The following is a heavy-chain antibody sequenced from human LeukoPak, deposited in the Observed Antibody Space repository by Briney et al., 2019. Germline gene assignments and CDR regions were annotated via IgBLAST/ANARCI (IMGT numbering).Heavy chain of an antibody. Sequence: PGGSLRLSCAASGFPFSSHWLSWFRQAPGKGLERVAYISTRSSTIYYADSVKGRFTISRDNAKNSLYLQMNSLRAEDTAVYYCARDNGGGLREFDCWGQGTLVTVSS. CDR3: ARDNGGGLREFDC. D-gene: IGHD2-8*01. J-gene: IGHJ4*02. CDR2: ISTRSSTI. V-gene: IGHV3-48*04. CDR1: GFPFSSHW.